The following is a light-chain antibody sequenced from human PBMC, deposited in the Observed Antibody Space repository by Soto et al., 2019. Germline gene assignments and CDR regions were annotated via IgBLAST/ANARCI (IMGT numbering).Light chain of an antibody. V-gene: IGKV3-20*01. CDR1: QSVSSSY. J-gene: IGKJ1*01. Sequence: EIVLTQSPGTLSLSPGERATLSCRPSQSVSSSYLAWYQQKAGQAPRLLIYGASSRATGIPDRFSGSGSGTDFTLTISRLEPEDFAVYYCQQYDSSPKTFGQGTKV. CDR2: GAS. CDR3: QQYDSSPKT.